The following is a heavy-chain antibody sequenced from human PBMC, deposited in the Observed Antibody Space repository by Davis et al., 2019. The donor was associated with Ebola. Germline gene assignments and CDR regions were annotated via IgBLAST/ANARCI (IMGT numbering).Heavy chain of an antibody. CDR2: IYYSGST. CDR1: GGSISSYY. Sequence: SETLSLTCTVSGGSISSYYWSWIRQPPGKGLEWIGYIYYSGSTNYNPSLKSRVTISVDTSKNQFSLKLSSVTAADTAVYYCARDGSKGYYYGMDVWGQGTTVTVSS. CDR3: ARDGSKGYYYGMDV. D-gene: IGHD2-15*01. J-gene: IGHJ6*02. V-gene: IGHV4-59*01.